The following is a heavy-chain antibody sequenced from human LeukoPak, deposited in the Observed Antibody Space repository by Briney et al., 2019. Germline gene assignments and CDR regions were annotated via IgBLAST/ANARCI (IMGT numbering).Heavy chain of an antibody. V-gene: IGHV6-1*01. J-gene: IGHJ4*02. D-gene: IGHD3-10*01. CDR1: GDSVSSNSAA. Sequence: SQTLSLTCAISGDSVSSNSAAWNWIRQSPSRGLEWLGRTYYSCKWYNDYAVSVKSLITINPDTSKNQFSMQLNSVTPEDTAVYYCARGDWWFGELMGAFDYWGQGTLVTVSS. CDR2: TYYSCKWYN. CDR3: ARGDWWFGELMGAFDY.